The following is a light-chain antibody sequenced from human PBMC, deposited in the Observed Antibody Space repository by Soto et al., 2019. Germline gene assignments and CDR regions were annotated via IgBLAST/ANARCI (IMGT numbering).Light chain of an antibody. CDR2: DAS. V-gene: IGKV3-11*01. Sequence: EIVLTQSPSTLSLSPAERATLSCRASQSVSSYLAWYKKKPGQAPRLLIYDASNRATGIPARFSGSGSGTDLTLTIGSLETEDFAVYYCQQRSNWPPITFGQGTRLEIK. J-gene: IGKJ5*01. CDR1: QSVSSY. CDR3: QQRSNWPPIT.